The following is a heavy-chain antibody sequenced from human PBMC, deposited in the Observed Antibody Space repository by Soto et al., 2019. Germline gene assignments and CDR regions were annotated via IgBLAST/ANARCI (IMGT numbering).Heavy chain of an antibody. CDR2: IVPIYRTA. D-gene: IGHD6-13*01. CDR1: GGTFSSYR. V-gene: IGHV1-69*13. CDR3: ARDSGAKLSSS. Sequence: SVKVSCKASGGTFSSYRISWVRQAPGQGLEWVGGIVPIYRTADYAQKFQGRVTITADESARTAYLEVRSLKSQDTAVYYCARDSGAKLSSSWGQGTLVTVAS. J-gene: IGHJ4*02.